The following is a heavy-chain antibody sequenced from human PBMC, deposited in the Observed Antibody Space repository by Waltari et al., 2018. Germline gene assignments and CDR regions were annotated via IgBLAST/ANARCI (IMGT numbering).Heavy chain of an antibody. V-gene: IGHV3-23*01. D-gene: IGHD6-13*01. CDR2: MSGPALTR. Sequence: EVQLLESGGGLVQPGGSLRLSCAASGFTFVTSAMTWVRQAPGKGRGGVSSMSGPALTRLYADSVKGRFSISRDNSKKKLYLQINGLTADDTAVYYCAKVAGIAAAEFHFDFWGRGTLVTVSS. CDR3: AKVAGIAAAEFHFDF. J-gene: IGHJ4*02. CDR1: GFTFVTSA.